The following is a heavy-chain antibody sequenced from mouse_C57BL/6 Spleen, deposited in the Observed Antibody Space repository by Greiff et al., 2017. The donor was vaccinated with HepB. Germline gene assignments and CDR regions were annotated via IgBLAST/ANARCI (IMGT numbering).Heavy chain of an antibody. J-gene: IGHJ2*01. CDR2: ISSGSSTI. V-gene: IGHV5-17*01. Sequence: EVQLLQSGAGLVKPGASLKLSCAASGFTFTDYGMHWVRQAPEKGLEWVAYISSGSSTINYADTVKGRFTMSRDNAKNTRFLQMTSLRSEDSAMYYCARSMVTHSDDWGQGTTLTVSS. D-gene: IGHD2-10*02. CDR1: GFTFTDYG. CDR3: ARSMVTHSDD.